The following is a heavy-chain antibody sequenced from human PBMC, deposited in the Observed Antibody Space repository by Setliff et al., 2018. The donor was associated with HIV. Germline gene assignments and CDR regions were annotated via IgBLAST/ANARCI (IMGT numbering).Heavy chain of an antibody. Sequence: ASVKVSCKASGYTFTGYYMHWVRQAPGQGLEWMGRINPNSGGTNYAQKFQGRVTMTRDTSMNTAYMELSRLRSDDTAVYYCARDGPAPLTTVVTPGDYWGQGTLVTVS. CDR3: ARDGPAPLTTVVTPGDY. D-gene: IGHD4-17*01. CDR1: GYTFTGYY. J-gene: IGHJ4*02. CDR2: INPNSGGT. V-gene: IGHV1-2*06.